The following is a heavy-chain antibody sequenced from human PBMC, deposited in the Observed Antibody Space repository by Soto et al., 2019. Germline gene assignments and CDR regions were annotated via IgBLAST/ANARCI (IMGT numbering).Heavy chain of an antibody. CDR2: INHAGST. CDR1: GDFISGFY. V-gene: IGHV4-59*01. D-gene: IGHD3-16*01. J-gene: IGHJ4*02. Sequence: QVQLQESGPGLVKPSETLSLTCTVSGDFISGFYWRWIRQPPGKGLEWIGYINHAGSTYSSPSPQRRVTISLYASTNLFSLILTFVIAADTAVYFCTTFRRSYFDNWGQGTLVTVSS. CDR3: TTFRRSYFDN.